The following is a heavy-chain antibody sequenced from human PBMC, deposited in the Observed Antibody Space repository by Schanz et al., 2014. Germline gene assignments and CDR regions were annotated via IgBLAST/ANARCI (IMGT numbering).Heavy chain of an antibody. CDR2: IGGSGDST. CDR3: AKHVRSLTGNDY. Sequence: EVKLLESGGHLVQPGGSLRLSCVASGFTFSTYAMSWVRQAPGKGPEWVSGIGGSGDSTHYADSVKGRFIISRDNSKNTLYLQVNSLRAEDTAVYYCAKHVRSLTGNDYWGQGTLVTVSS. CDR1: GFTFSTYA. V-gene: IGHV3-23*01. J-gene: IGHJ4*02. D-gene: IGHD3-9*01.